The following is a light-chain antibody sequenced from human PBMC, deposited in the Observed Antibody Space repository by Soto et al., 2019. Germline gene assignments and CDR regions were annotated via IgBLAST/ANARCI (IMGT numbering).Light chain of an antibody. V-gene: IGKV1-5*01. Sequence: DIQMTQSPSTLSASVGERVTITCRASQSVSNWLAWYQHKPGKAPKLLIYDVSSLESGVPSRFSGSGSGTEFILTISSLQPDDFATYYCQQYDRYSWTFGHGTQVDIK. CDR1: QSVSNW. CDR3: QQYDRYSWT. CDR2: DVS. J-gene: IGKJ1*01.